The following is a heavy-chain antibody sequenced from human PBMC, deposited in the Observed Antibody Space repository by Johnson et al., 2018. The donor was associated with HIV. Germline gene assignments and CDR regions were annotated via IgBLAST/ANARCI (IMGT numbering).Heavy chain of an antibody. V-gene: IGHV3-30*04. J-gene: IGHJ3*02. CDR1: GFTFSSYA. CDR2: ISYDGSNK. Sequence: QEKLVESGGGVVQPGRSLRLSCAASGFTFSSYAMHWVRQAPGKGLEWVAVISYDGSNKYYADSVKGRFTISRDNSKNTLYLQMNSLRAEDTAVYYCVRGLDIWGQGTEVTVSS. CDR3: VRGLDI.